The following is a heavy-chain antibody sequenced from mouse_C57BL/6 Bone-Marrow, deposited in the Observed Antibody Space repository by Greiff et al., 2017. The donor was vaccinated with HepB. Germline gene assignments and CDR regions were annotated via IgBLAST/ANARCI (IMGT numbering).Heavy chain of an antibody. CDR1: GFNIKDDY. Sequence: VQLQQSGAELVRPGASVKLSCTASGFNIKDDYMHWVKQRPEQGLEWIRWIDPENGDTEYASKFQGKATITADTSSNTAYLQLSSLTSEDTAVYYCTSMITDYFDYWGQGTTLTVSS. CDR3: TSMITDYFDY. D-gene: IGHD2-4*01. V-gene: IGHV14-4*01. J-gene: IGHJ2*01. CDR2: IDPENGDT.